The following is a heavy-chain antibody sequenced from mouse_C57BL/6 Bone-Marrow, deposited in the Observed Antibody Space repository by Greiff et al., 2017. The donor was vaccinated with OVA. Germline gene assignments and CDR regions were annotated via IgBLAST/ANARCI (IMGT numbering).Heavy chain of an antibody. D-gene: IGHD2-3*01. CDR1: GFTFSSYG. V-gene: IGHV5-6*01. CDR3: AREGYDGYYVRFAY. Sequence: EVKVVESGGDLVKPGGSLKLSCAASGFTFSSYGMSWVRQTPDKRLEWVATISSGGSYTYYPDSVKGRFTISRDNAKNTLYLQMSSLKSEDTAMYYCAREGYDGYYVRFAYWGQGTLVTVSA. CDR2: ISSGGSYT. J-gene: IGHJ3*01.